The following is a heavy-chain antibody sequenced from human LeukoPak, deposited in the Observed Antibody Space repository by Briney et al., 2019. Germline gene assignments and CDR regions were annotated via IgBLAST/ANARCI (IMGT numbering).Heavy chain of an antibody. J-gene: IGHJ4*02. CDR3: ARGTGSDSRYIDY. CDR2: ISGSSSSSDGGAK. D-gene: IGHD3-10*01. Sequence: GGSLRLSCTASGFTFSTYSMNWVRQAPGRGLEWVSYISGSSSSSDGGAKQYADSVKGRFTISRDNDKNSLYLQMNSLRDEDTAVYYCARGTGSDSRYIDYWGQGTLVSVFS. V-gene: IGHV3-48*02. CDR1: GFTFSTYS.